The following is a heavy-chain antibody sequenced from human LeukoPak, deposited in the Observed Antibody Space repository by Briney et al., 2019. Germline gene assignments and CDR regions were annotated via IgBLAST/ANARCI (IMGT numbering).Heavy chain of an antibody. CDR2: ISSSSSYI. V-gene: IGHV3-21*01. D-gene: IGHD2-15*01. J-gene: IGHJ4*02. CDR3: ARDFGGYCSGGSCYSGWSDY. CDR1: GFTFSSYS. Sequence: TGGSLRLSCAAAGFTFSSYSMNWVRQAPGKGLEWVSSISSSSSYIYYADSVKGRFTISRDNAKNSLYLQMNSLRAEDTAVYYCARDFGGYCSGGSCYSGWSDYWGQGTLVTVSS.